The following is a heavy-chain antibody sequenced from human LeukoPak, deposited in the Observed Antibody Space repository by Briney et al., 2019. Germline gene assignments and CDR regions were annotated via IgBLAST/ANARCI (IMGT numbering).Heavy chain of an antibody. Sequence: SETLSLTCTVSGGSISGYFWSWVRQPPGKGLEWIGYIYYSGTTNYNSSLKSRVTISVETPKNQFSLKLSSLTAADTAVYYCARGHTAVTTIWYFDLWGRGTLVTVSS. CDR3: ARGHTAVTTIWYFDL. J-gene: IGHJ2*01. V-gene: IGHV4-59*01. CDR1: GGSISGYF. CDR2: IYYSGTT. D-gene: IGHD4-17*01.